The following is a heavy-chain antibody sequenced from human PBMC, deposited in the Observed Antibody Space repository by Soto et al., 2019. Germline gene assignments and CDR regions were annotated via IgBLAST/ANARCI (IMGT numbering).Heavy chain of an antibody. J-gene: IGHJ3*02. CDR1: GFTFSSYW. D-gene: IGHD4-17*01. Sequence: EVQLVESGGGLVQPGGSLRLSCAASGFTFSSYWMHWVRQAPGKGLVWVSRIRSDGTSTTSADSVKGRFTISRNNAKNTLYLQMNSLRAEDTAVYYCARKRVTTVATFGFDIWGQGTLVTVAS. CDR3: ARKRVTTVATFGFDI. CDR2: IRSDGTST. V-gene: IGHV3-74*01.